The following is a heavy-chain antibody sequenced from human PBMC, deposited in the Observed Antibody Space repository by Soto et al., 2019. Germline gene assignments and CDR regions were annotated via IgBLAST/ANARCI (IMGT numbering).Heavy chain of an antibody. J-gene: IGHJ6*02. CDR1: GFSVSTSGVG. CDR2: IYWDGDE. CDR3: AHKGGRGAAMDV. Sequence: QITLKESGPTLVKPTQTLTLTCTFSGFSVSTSGVGVAWIRQPPVKALEWLALIYWDGDERYSPFLQSRVTITNDTSKNQVVLTMTNMDPVDTATYYCAHKGGRGAAMDVWGQGTTVTVSS. V-gene: IGHV2-5*02. D-gene: IGHD2-15*01.